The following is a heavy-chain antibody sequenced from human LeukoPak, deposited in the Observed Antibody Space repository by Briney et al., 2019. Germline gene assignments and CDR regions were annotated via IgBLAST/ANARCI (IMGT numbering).Heavy chain of an antibody. CDR3: ARDASAGWLRHAWFDP. CDR2: IYYSGST. Sequence: SETLSLTCTVSGGSISSYYWSWIRQPPGKGLEWIGYIYYSGSTNYNPSLKSRVTISVDTSKNQFSLKLSSVTAADTAVYYCARDASAGWLRHAWFDPWGQGTLVTVSS. CDR1: GGSISSYY. J-gene: IGHJ5*02. D-gene: IGHD5-24*01. V-gene: IGHV4-59*01.